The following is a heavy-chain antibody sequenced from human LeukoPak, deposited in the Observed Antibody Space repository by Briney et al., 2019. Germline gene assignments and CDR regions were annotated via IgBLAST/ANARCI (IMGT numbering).Heavy chain of an antibody. CDR1: GFTFDDYA. CDR3: AKEVYDSYFDY. V-gene: IGHV3-9*01. J-gene: IGHJ4*02. Sequence: PGRSLRLSCAASGFTFDDYAMHWVRQAPGKGLEWVSGISWNSGSIGYADSVKGRFTTSRDNAKNSLYLQMNSLRAEDTALYYCAKEVYDSYFDYWGQGTLVTVSS. D-gene: IGHD3-3*01. CDR2: ISWNSGSI.